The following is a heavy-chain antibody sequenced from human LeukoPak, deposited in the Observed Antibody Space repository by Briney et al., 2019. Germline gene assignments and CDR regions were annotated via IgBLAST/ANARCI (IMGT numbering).Heavy chain of an antibody. CDR3: ARRGRLGHGYSHAAFDY. J-gene: IGHJ4*02. D-gene: IGHD5-18*01. Sequence: SETLSLTCAVYGGSFSGYYWSWVRQPPGKGLEWIGEINHSGSTNYNPSLKSGVTISVDTSKNQLSLKLSSVTVADTAGYYCARRGRLGHGYSHAAFDYWGQGTLVTVSS. CDR1: GGSFSGYY. CDR2: INHSGST. V-gene: IGHV4-34*01.